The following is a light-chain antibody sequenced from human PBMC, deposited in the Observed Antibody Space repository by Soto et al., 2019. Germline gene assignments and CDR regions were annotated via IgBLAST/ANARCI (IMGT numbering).Light chain of an antibody. CDR3: LQDYNYPWT. CDR1: QSVDTSY. V-gene: IGKV3-20*01. Sequence: IVFTQSPGTLSLSPWDGATLSCRASQSVDTSYLGWYQQKPGQAPRLLIYGASSRATGIPDRFSGGGSGTDFTLTISSLQPEDFATYYCLQDYNYPWTFGQGTKVDIK. CDR2: GAS. J-gene: IGKJ1*01.